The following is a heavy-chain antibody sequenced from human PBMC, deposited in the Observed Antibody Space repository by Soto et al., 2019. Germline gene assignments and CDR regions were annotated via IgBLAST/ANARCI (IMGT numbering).Heavy chain of an antibody. CDR1: GGTFGNYA. V-gene: IGHV1-69*18. CDR3: GRGSIPIIYGEDV. CDR2: IIPIFKTA. Sequence: QQQLVQSGAEVKKPGSSVKVSCKASGGTFGNYAISWVRQAPGQGLEWLGKIIPIFKTANYAQKFQGRIMITANGSPRSDIAYMDLSMLRPEDTPLYYCGRGSIPIIYGEDVWGEGTTVTVAS. J-gene: IGHJ6*04. D-gene: IGHD2-21*01.